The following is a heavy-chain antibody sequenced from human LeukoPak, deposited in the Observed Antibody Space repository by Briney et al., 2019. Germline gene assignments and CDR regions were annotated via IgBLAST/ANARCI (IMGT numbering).Heavy chain of an antibody. Sequence: PGGSLRLSCAASGFTFSSYSMNWVRQAPGKGLEWVSYISSSSSTIYYADSVKGRFTISRDNAKNSLYLQMNSLRAEDTAVYYCARDLYYYDSSGYLRWGQGTLVTVSS. V-gene: IGHV3-48*01. D-gene: IGHD3-22*01. CDR1: GFTFSSYS. J-gene: IGHJ4*02. CDR2: ISSSSSTI. CDR3: ARDLYYYDSSGYLR.